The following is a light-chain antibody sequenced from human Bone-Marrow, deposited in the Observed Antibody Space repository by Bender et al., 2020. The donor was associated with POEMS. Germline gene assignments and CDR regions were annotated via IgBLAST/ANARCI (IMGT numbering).Light chain of an antibody. CDR2: SSH. V-gene: IGLV1-44*01. CDR3: ASKTSSNTLV. J-gene: IGLJ3*02. CDR1: SSNIGAHA. Sequence: QSVLTQPPSASGTPGQRVTISCSGGSSNIGAHAVNWYQHLPGTAPKLLIYSSHRRPSEVPDRFSGSRSGTSASLAISGLQSEDEADYYCASKTSSNTLVFGGGTKLTVL.